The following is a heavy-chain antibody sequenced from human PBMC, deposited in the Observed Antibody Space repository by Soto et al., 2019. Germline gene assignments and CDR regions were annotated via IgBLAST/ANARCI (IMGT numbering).Heavy chain of an antibody. D-gene: IGHD3-16*02. CDR3: ARGRSNMITFGGVIVYFDY. J-gene: IGHJ4*02. Sequence: SVKVSCKASGGTFSSYAISWVRQAPGQGLEWMGGIIPIFGNANYAQKFQGRVTITGNNSTSTAYMELSSLRSEDTAVYYCARGRSNMITFGGVIVYFDYWGQGTLVTVSS. CDR2: IIPIFGNA. CDR1: GGTFSSYA. V-gene: IGHV1-69*06.